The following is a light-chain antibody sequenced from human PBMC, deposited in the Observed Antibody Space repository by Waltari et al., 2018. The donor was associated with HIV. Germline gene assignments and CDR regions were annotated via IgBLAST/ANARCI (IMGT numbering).Light chain of an antibody. J-gene: IGKJ2*01. CDR1: QSVSNN. V-gene: IGKV3-15*01. CDR3: QRYKHWPPKYT. Sequence: EIVMTQSPATLSVSPGERATLSCRASQSVSNNLAWYQQKPGQAPRLLIYAASTRATGVPARFSGRGSGTEFSLTISSLQSEDFAVYYCQRYKHWPPKYTFGQGTKLEI. CDR2: AAS.